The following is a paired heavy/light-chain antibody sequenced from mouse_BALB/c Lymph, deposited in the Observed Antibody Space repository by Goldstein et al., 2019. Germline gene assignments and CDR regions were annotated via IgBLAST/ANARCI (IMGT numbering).Heavy chain of an antibody. Sequence: QVQLQQSGPQLVRPGASVKISCKASGYSFTSYWMHWVKQRPGQGLEWIGMIDPSDSETRLNQKFKDKATLTVDKSSSTAYMQLSSPTSEDSAVYYCARDDYDSWFAYWGQGTLVTVSA. J-gene: IGHJ3*01. CDR3: ARDDYDSWFAY. V-gene: IGHV1S126*01. D-gene: IGHD2-4*01. CDR2: IDPSDSET. CDR1: GYSFTSYW.
Light chain of an antibody. CDR1: QSLLNSSNQKNY. Sequence: DIVMTQSPSSLAMSVGQKVTMSCKSSQSLLNSSNQKNYLAWYQQKPGQSPKLLVYFASTRESGVPDRFIGSGSGTDFTLTISSVQAEDLADYFCQQHYSTPPTFGAGTKLELK. CDR2: FAS. J-gene: IGKJ5*01. V-gene: IGKV8-24*01. CDR3: QQHYSTPPT.